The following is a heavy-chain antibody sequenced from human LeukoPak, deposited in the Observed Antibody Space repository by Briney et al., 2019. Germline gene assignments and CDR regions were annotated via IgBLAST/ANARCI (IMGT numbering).Heavy chain of an antibody. CDR1: GFTFSSYE. J-gene: IGHJ4*02. V-gene: IGHV3-48*03. CDR2: ISSSGSTI. CDR3: ARDSSGFPRDY. Sequence: PGGSLRLSCAASGFTFSSYEMNWVRQAPGKGLEWVSYISSSGSTIYYADSVKGRFTNSRDNAKNSLYLQMNSLRAEDTAVYYCARDSSGFPRDYWGQGTLVTVSS. D-gene: IGHD3-22*01.